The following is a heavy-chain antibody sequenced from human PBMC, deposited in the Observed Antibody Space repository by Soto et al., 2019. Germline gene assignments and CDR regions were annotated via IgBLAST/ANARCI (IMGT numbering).Heavy chain of an antibody. Sequence: SEILSLTCTVSGGSISSYYWSWIRQPPGKGLEWIGYIYYSGSTNYNPSLKGRVTISVDTSKNQFSLKLSSVTAADTAVYYCARGGYGDYVDYWGQGTLVTVSS. CDR1: GGSISSYY. J-gene: IGHJ4*02. CDR2: IYYSGST. D-gene: IGHD4-17*01. V-gene: IGHV4-59*01. CDR3: ARGGYGDYVDY.